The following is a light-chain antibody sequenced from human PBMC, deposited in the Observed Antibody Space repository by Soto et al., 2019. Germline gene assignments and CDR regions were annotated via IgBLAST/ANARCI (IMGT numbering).Light chain of an antibody. J-gene: IGKJ1*01. Sequence: DIQMTQSPSSLSASVGDRVTITCRASQSISSYLNWYQQKPGKAPNLLIYDASRLESGVPSRFSGSGSGTEFTLTISSLQPDDFATYYCQQYNLYWTFGQGTKVDIK. CDR3: QQYNLYWT. CDR2: DAS. CDR1: QSISSY. V-gene: IGKV1-5*01.